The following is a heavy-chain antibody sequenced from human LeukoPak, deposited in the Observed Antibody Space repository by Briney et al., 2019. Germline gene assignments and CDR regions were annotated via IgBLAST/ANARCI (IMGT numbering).Heavy chain of an antibody. D-gene: IGHD3-9*01. CDR3: ARDPSGSKYYDILAYYFDY. CDR1: GFTFSDYY. V-gene: IGHV3-11*01. CDR2: ISSSGSTI. Sequence: GGSLRLSCAASGFTFSDYYMSWIRQAPGKGLEWVSYISSSGSTIYYADSVKGRFTISRGNAKNSLYLQMNSLRAEDTAVYYCARDPSGSKYYDILAYYFDYWGQGTLVTVSS. J-gene: IGHJ4*02.